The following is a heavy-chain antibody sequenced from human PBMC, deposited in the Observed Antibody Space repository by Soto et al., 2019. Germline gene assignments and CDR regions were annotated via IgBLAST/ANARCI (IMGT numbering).Heavy chain of an antibody. CDR1: GFTFSDYY. D-gene: IGHD1-26*01. J-gene: IGHJ6*02. Sequence: QVQLVESGGGLVKPGGSLRLSCAASGFTFSDYYMSWIRQALGKGLEGVSYISSSSSYTNYADSVKGRFTISRDNAKNSLYLQMNSLRAEDTAVYYCARKGVLGAAYGMDVWGQGTTVTVSS. V-gene: IGHV3-11*06. CDR3: ARKGVLGAAYGMDV. CDR2: ISSSSSYT.